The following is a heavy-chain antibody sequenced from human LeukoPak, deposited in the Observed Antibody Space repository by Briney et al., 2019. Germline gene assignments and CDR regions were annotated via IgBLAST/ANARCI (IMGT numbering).Heavy chain of an antibody. CDR3: VRDPEALDY. J-gene: IGHJ4*02. CDR1: GFTFSSYT. V-gene: IGHV3-48*02. Sequence: GGSLRLSCAACGFTFSSYTLNWVVQAPGQGLEWVSYIRSSGSPIYYADSVKGRFTISRDNAKNSLYLQMNSLRDEDTAVYYCVRDPEALDYWGLGTPVAVSS. CDR2: IRSSGSPI.